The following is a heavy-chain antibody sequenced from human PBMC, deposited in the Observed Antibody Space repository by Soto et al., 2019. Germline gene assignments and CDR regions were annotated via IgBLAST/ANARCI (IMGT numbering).Heavy chain of an antibody. CDR3: ARDSVSSDWYVY. CDR1: GGSISSYY. Sequence: SETLSLTCTVSGGSISSYYWSWIRQPPGKGLEWIGYIYYSGSTNYNPSLKSRVTISVDTSKNQFSLKLSSVTAADTAVYYCARDSVSSDWYVYWGQGTLVTVSS. CDR2: IYYSGST. J-gene: IGHJ4*02. D-gene: IGHD6-19*01. V-gene: IGHV4-59*01.